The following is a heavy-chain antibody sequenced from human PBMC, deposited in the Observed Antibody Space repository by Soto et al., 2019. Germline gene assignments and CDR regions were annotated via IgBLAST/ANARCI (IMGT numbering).Heavy chain of an antibody. J-gene: IGHJ4*02. Sequence: SETLSLTCAVYGGSFSGYYWSWIRQPPGKGLEWIGEINHSGSTNYNPSLKSRVTISVDTSKNQFSLKLSSVTAADTAVYYCAGIIAVAGTDQPYYFDYWGQGTLVTVSS. V-gene: IGHV4-34*01. D-gene: IGHD6-19*01. CDR1: GGSFSGYY. CDR2: INHSGST. CDR3: AGIIAVAGTDQPYYFDY.